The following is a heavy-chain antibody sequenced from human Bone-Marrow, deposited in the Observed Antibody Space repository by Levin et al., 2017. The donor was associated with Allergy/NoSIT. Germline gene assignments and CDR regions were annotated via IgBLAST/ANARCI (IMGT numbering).Heavy chain of an antibody. D-gene: IGHD2/OR15-2a*01. CDR2: IKQDGSEQ. J-gene: IGHJ6*02. V-gene: IGHV3-7*01. Sequence: GESLKISCAASGFIFTTYWMSWVRQVPGRGLEWVASIKQDGSEQFYVDSVKGRFTISRDNAKNSLYLQVTSLRAEDTAVYHCARLGCSTTKCFDAMDGWGQGTTVTVSS. CDR3: ARLGCSTTKCFDAMDG. CDR1: GFIFTTYW.